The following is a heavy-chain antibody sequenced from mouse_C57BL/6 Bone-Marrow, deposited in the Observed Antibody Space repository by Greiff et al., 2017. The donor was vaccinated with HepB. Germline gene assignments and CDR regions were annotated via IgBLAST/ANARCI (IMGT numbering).Heavy chain of an antibody. CDR3: ARHGIPFYYYGSSYAMDY. CDR1: GFTFSDYY. J-gene: IGHJ4*01. V-gene: IGHV5-12*01. D-gene: IGHD1-1*01. CDR2: ISNGGGST. Sequence: EVKLVESGGGLVQPGGSLKLSCAASGFTFSDYYMYWVRQTPEKRLEWVAYISNGGGSTYYPDTVKGRFTISRDNAKNTLYLQMSRLKSEDTAMYYCARHGIPFYYYGSSYAMDYWGQGTSVTVSS.